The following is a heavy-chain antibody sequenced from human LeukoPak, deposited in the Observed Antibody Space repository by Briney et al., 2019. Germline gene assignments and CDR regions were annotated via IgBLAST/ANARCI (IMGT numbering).Heavy chain of an antibody. Sequence: GGSLRLSCAASGFTFSSYWMHWVRQAPGKGLVWVSRIDGDGGGASYADSVKGRFTIPRDNAKNTLYLQMNSLRDEDTAVYYCARDRLYGPGGHFDIWGQGTMVTVSS. D-gene: IGHD2-2*02. J-gene: IGHJ3*02. CDR2: IDGDGGGA. V-gene: IGHV3-74*01. CDR3: ARDRLYGPGGHFDI. CDR1: GFTFSSYW.